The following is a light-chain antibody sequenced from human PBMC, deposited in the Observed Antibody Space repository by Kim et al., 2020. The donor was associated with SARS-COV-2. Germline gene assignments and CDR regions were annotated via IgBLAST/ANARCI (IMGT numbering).Light chain of an antibody. Sequence: VSVATGKTAKITCGGNNIGSKSVHGYQEKPGQAAVLVIYYDSDRPSGLPERFSGSNSGNTATLTISRVEAGDEADYYCQVWDSSSVFGTGTQVTVL. V-gene: IGLV3-21*04. J-gene: IGLJ1*01. CDR1: NIGSKS. CDR2: YDS. CDR3: QVWDSSSV.